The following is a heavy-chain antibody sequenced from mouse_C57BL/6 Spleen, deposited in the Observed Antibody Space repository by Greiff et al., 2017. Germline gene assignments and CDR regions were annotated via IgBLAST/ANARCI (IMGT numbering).Heavy chain of an antibody. Sequence: EVKVVESGGGLVKPGGSLKLSCAASGFTFSSYAMSWVRQTPEKRLEWVATISDGGSYTYYPDNVKGRFTISRDNAKNNLYLQMSHLKSEDTAMYYCARDYYGSSDGFAYWGQGTLVTVSA. CDR1: GFTFSSYA. CDR3: ARDYYGSSDGFAY. D-gene: IGHD1-1*01. V-gene: IGHV5-4*01. CDR2: ISDGGSYT. J-gene: IGHJ3*01.